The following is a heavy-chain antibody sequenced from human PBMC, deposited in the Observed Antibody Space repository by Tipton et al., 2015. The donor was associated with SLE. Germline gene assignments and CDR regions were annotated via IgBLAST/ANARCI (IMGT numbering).Heavy chain of an antibody. CDR1: GGSTSSNSYY. Sequence: LRLSCTVSGGSTSSNSYYWGWIRRPPGKGLEWIGSLDDSGNTNYNPSLRSRVTMSIDTSKSQFSLKLSSVTAADTAVFYCAKGSGWYKDWGQGTLVTVSS. CDR2: LDDSGNT. CDR3: AKGSGWYKD. V-gene: IGHV4-61*05. J-gene: IGHJ4*02. D-gene: IGHD6-19*01.